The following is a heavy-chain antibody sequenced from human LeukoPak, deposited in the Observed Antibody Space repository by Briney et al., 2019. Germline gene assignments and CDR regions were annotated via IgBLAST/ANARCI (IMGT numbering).Heavy chain of an antibody. Sequence: SSETLSLTCAVYGGSFSGYYWSWIRQPPGKGLEWIGEINHSGSTNYNPSLKSRVTISVDTSKNQFSLKLSSVTAADTAVYYCASLARGSSWSQGTLVTVSS. D-gene: IGHD6-13*01. V-gene: IGHV4-34*01. CDR2: INHSGST. J-gene: IGHJ4*02. CDR3: ASLARGSS. CDR1: GGSFSGYY.